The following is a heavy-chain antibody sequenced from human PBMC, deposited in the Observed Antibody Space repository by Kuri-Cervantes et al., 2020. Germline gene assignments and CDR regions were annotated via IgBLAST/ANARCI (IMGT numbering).Heavy chain of an antibody. D-gene: IGHD3-16*02. CDR2: IYYSGST. V-gene: IGHV4-61*01. CDR1: GGSVSSGSYY. CDR3: ARERDYVWGSYRYHYYFDY. J-gene: IGHJ4*02. Sequence: ESLKISCTVSGGSVSSGSYYWSWIRQPPGKGLEWIGYIYYSGSTNYNPSLKSRVTISVDTSKNQFSLKLSSVTAADTAVYYGARERDYVWGSYRYHYYFDYWGQGTLVTVSS.